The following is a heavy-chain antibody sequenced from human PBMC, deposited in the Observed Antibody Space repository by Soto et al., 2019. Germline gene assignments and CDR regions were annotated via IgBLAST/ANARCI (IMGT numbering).Heavy chain of an antibody. CDR2: IKKDRSEK. D-gene: IGHD6-19*01. CDR1: GFSFSVYS. J-gene: IGHJ4*02. V-gene: IGHV3-7*01. Sequence: GGSLRLSCAASGFSFSVYSMNWVRQAPGKGLEWVANIKKDRSEKSYVDSVKGRFTISRDNAKNSLYLQMNSLRAEDTAVYYCAREEVESGGWQNWGQGTLVTVSS. CDR3: AREEVESGGWQN.